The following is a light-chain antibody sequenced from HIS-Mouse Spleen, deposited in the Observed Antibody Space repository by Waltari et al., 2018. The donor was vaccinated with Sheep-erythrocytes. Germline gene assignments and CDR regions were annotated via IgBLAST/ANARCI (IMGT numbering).Light chain of an antibody. Sequence: QSALTQPRSVSGSPGQSVTISCTGTSSDVGGYNDVSWYQQHPGKAPKLMIYDVNKRSVGAHDCSAGSKSGTTASLTISGRQAEDEADYYCCSSAGSYNLVFGGGTKLTVL. CDR2: DVN. V-gene: IGLV2-11*01. J-gene: IGLJ3*02. CDR1: SSDVGGYND. CDR3: CSSAGSYNLV.